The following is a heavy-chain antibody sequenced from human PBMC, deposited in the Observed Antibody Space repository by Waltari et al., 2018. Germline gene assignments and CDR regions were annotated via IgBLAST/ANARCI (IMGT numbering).Heavy chain of an antibody. Sequence: EVQLVQSGAEVTQSGESLKNSCKGSGYSFTNYWIGWVRQMPGKVLEWWGIIYLGDSDTRYSPSFQGQVTISADRSINTAYLQWSRLKALDTAIYYCASTPVGYNSGWYGNNWGQGTLVTVSA. CDR2: IYLGDSDT. CDR3: ASTPVGYNSGWYGNN. D-gene: IGHD6-19*01. CDR1: GYSFTNYW. J-gene: IGHJ4*02. V-gene: IGHV5-51*01.